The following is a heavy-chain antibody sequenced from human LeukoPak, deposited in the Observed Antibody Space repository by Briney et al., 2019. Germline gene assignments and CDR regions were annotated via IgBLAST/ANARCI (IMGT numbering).Heavy chain of an antibody. CDR1: GASIRSYY. V-gene: IGHV4-59*08. CDR3: ARLTPSDSSSWYWYFGL. D-gene: IGHD6-13*01. Sequence: SETLSLTCTVSGASIRSYYWNWLRQPPGKGLEWIGYIYYSGSTNYNPSLTSRVTISVDTSKNQFSLKLSTVTAADTAVYYCARLTPSDSSSWYWYFGLWGRGTLVTVSS. J-gene: IGHJ2*01. CDR2: IYYSGST.